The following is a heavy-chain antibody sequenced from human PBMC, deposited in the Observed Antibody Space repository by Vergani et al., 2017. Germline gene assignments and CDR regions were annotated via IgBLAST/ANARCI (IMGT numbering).Heavy chain of an antibody. J-gene: IGHJ6*02. CDR3: ARVGVVRGVSYYYYYYGMDV. CDR1: GGSISSGDYY. CDR2: IYYSGST. Sequence: QVQLQESGPGLVKPSQTLSLTCTVSGGSISSGDYYWSWIRQPPGKGLEWIGDIYYSGSTYYNPSLKSRVTISLDTSKNQFSLKLGSVTAADTAVYYCARVGVVRGVSYYYYYYGMDVWGQGTTVTVSS. D-gene: IGHD3-10*01. V-gene: IGHV4-30-4*08.